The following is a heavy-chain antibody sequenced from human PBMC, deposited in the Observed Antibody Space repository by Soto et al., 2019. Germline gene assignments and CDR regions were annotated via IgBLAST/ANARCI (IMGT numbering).Heavy chain of an antibody. D-gene: IGHD2-2*01. V-gene: IGHV3-30*18. CDR2: ISYDGSNK. CDR1: GLTFSSYG. CDR3: AKAHCSSTSCYPLYYYYYGMDV. J-gene: IGHJ6*02. Sequence: GGSLRLSCAASGLTFSSYGMHWVRQAPGKGLEWVAVISYDGSNKYYADSVKGRFTISRDNSKNTLYLQMTSLRADDTAVYYCAKAHCSSTSCYPLYYYYYGMDVWGQGTTVTVSS.